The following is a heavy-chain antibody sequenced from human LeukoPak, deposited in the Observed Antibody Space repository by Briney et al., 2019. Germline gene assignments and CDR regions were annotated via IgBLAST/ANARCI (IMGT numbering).Heavy chain of an antibody. V-gene: IGHV1-2*02. CDR3: ARGGKAAFGVGYYYYYMDV. J-gene: IGHJ6*03. Sequence: GASVKVSCKASGYTFTGYYMHWVRQAPGQGLEWMGWINPNSGGTNYAQKFQGRVTMTRDTSISTAYMELSRLRSDDTAVYYCARGGKAAFGVGYYYYYMDVWGKGTTVTVSS. CDR2: INPNSGGT. D-gene: IGHD3-3*01. CDR1: GYTFTGYY.